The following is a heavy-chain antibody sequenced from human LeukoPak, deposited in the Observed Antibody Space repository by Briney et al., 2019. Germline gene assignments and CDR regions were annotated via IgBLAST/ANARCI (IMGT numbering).Heavy chain of an antibody. CDR2: INHSGST. CDR1: GGSFSGYY. Sequence: PSETLYLTCAVYGGSFSGYYWSWIRQPPGKGLEWIGEINHSGSTNYNPSLKRRVAISVDTSKNHFSLKLSSVTAADTAVYYCARVRSWIQLWLPKYYFDYWGQGTLVTVSS. V-gene: IGHV4-34*01. J-gene: IGHJ4*02. CDR3: ARVRSWIQLWLPKYYFDY. D-gene: IGHD5-18*01.